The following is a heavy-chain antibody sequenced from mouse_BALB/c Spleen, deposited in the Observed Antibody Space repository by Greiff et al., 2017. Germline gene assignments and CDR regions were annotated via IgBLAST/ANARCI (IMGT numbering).Heavy chain of an antibody. CDR1: GYTFTEYI. J-gene: IGHJ4*01. V-gene: IGHV1-62-2*01. D-gene: IGHD1-2*01. Sequence: VQLQQSGAELVKPGASVKLSCKASGYTFTEYIIHWVKQRSGQGLEWIGWFYPGSGSIKYNEKFKDKATLTADKSSSTVYMELSRLTSEDSAVYFCARHEDRRTATRNYAIDYWGQGTSVTVSS. CDR2: FYPGSGSI. CDR3: ARHEDRRTATRNYAIDY.